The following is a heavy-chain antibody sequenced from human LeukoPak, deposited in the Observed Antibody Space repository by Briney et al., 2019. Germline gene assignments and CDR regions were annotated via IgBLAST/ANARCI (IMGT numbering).Heavy chain of an antibody. J-gene: IGHJ5*02. CDR1: GGTFSSYA. CDR3: ARCTIGDGSGWCTWFDP. V-gene: IGHV1-69*13. Sequence: ASVKVSCTASGGTFSSYAISWVRQAPGQGLEWMGGIIPIFGTANYAQKFQGRVTITADESTSTAYMELSSLRSEDTAVYYCARCTIGDGSGWCTWFDPWGQGTLVVVSS. CDR2: IIPIFGTA. D-gene: IGHD6-19*01.